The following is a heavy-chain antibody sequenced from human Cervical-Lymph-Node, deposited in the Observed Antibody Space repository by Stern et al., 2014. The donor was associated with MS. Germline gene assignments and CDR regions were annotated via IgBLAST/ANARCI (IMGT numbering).Heavy chain of an antibody. V-gene: IGHV3-74*02. D-gene: IGHD2-15*01. Sequence: EVPLVESGGGLLQPGGSLRLSWGASGFTFSTYWMPWVRQGPGKGLVWVSGINSGGMSTSDTDSVMGGVTIARDNAKNTVDLQMTSLRAEDTAVYYCARSSGASGDAMDVWGQGTPVTVSS. CDR2: INSGGMST. J-gene: IGHJ6*02. CDR1: GFTFSTYW. CDR3: ARSSGASGDAMDV.